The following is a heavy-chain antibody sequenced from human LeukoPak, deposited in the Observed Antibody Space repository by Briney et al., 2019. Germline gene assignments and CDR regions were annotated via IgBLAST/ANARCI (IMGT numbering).Heavy chain of an antibody. D-gene: IGHD3-10*02. V-gene: IGHV3-30*02. J-gene: IGHJ6*04. CDR1: GFTFSSYG. CDR3: AELGITMIGGV. CDR2: IHHDGSNK. Sequence: GGSLRLSCAASGFTFSSYGMHWVRQAPGKGLDWVAFIHHDGSNKYYADSVKGRFTISRDNAKNSLYLQMNSLRAEDTAVYYCAELGITMIGGVWGKGTTVTVSS.